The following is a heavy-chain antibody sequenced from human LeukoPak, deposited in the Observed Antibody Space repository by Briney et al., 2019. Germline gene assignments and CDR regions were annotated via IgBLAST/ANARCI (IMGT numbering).Heavy chain of an antibody. CDR1: GFTFSSYG. V-gene: IGHV3-30*18. CDR3: AKGGSSWYVVDP. Sequence: GGSLRLSCAASGFTFSSYGMHWVRQAPGKGLEWVAVISYDGSNKYYADSVKGRFTISRDNSKNTLYLQMNSLRAEDTAVYYCAKGGSSWYVVDPWGQGTLVTVSS. D-gene: IGHD6-13*01. CDR2: ISYDGSNK. J-gene: IGHJ5*02.